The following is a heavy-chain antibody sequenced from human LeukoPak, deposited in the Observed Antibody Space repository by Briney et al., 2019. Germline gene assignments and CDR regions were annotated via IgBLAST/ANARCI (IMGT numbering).Heavy chain of an antibody. Sequence: GGSLRLSCAASGFTFGYHALSWVRQAPEKELEWAAAISGDGVNTYYADSVKGRFTTSRDNSKNTLYLQMNRLRAEDTAMYYCVYYDSSGYYYGRLRYWGQGALVTVSS. D-gene: IGHD3-22*01. CDR1: GFTFGYHA. J-gene: IGHJ4*02. CDR2: ISGDGVNT. V-gene: IGHV3-23*01. CDR3: VYYDSSGYYYGRLRY.